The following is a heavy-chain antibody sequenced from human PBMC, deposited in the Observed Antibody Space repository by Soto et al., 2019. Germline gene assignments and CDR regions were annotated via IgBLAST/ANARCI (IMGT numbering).Heavy chain of an antibody. D-gene: IGHD2-15*01. Sequence: KESGPTLVTPTQTLTLTCTFSGFSLSTTGVGVGWIRQPPGKALEWLALIYWDDDKRYSPSLESRLTITKDTSRNQVVLTMTKMDPVNTATYFCAHSGILCSDGSCYSHPFDYWGQGTLVTVSS. CDR3: AHSGILCSDGSCYSHPFDY. V-gene: IGHV2-5*02. CDR2: IYWDDDK. CDR1: GFSLSTTGVG. J-gene: IGHJ4*02.